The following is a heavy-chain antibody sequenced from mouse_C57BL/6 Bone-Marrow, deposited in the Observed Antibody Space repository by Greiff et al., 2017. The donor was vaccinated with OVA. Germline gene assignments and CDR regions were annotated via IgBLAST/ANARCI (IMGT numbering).Heavy chain of an antibody. J-gene: IGHJ1*03. CDR1: GFSFNTYA. CDR3: VRHRGGWYFDV. Sequence: EVKVEESGGGLVQPKGSLKLSCAASGFSFNTYAMNWVRQAPGKGLEWVARIRSKSNNYATYYADSVKDSFTIARDDSESMLYLQMNNLKTEDTAMYYCVRHRGGWYFDVWGTGTTVTVSS. V-gene: IGHV10-1*01. CDR2: IRSKSNNYAT.